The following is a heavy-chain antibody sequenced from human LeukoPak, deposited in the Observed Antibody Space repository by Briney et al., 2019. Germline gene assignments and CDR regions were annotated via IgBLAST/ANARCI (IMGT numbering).Heavy chain of an antibody. Sequence: PGRSLRLSCAASGFTFSSYAMHWVRQAPGKGLEWVAVISYDGSNKYYADSVKGRFTISRDNSKNTLYLQMNSLRAEDTAVYYCASPAAAGSDGNYYYMDVWGKGTTVTVSS. V-gene: IGHV3-30-3*01. CDR2: ISYDGSNK. CDR1: GFTFSSYA. CDR3: ASPAAAGSDGNYYYMDV. D-gene: IGHD6-13*01. J-gene: IGHJ6*03.